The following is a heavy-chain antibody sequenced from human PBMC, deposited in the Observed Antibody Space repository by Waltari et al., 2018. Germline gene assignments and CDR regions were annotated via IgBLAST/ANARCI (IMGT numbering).Heavy chain of an antibody. Sequence: QLVQSGAEVKXPGASVKVSXKGSGYXFTGXYMHWVRQAPGQGREWMGGVNPQSGGTXAAQKFQGXVVMXRDXSIXTXYXELNGLRSXXTAVXYCARVGDRGXRNTLEIXGQGTMVTVX. V-gene: IGHV1-2*02. CDR1: GYXFTGXY. J-gene: IGHJ3*02. CDR2: VNPQSGGT. D-gene: IGHD3-16*01. CDR3: ARVGDRGXRNTLEI.